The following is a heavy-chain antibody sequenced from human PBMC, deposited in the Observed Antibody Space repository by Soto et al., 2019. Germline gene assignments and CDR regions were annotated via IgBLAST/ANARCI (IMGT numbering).Heavy chain of an antibody. V-gene: IGHV1-18*01. CDR1: GYTFTSYG. D-gene: IGHD3-3*01. CDR3: ARDRDYDFWSGYRPTDAFDI. CDR2: ISAYNGNT. Sequence: ASVKVSCKASGYTFTSYGISWVRQAPGQGLEWMGWISAYNGNTNYAQKLQGRVTMTTDTSTSTAYMELRSLSSDDTAVYYCARDRDYDFWSGYRPTDAFDIWG. J-gene: IGHJ3*02.